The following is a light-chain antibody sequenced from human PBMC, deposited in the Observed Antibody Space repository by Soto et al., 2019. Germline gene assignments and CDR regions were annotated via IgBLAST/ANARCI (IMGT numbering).Light chain of an antibody. CDR3: QHYSSSPWT. J-gene: IGKJ1*01. Sequence: EIVLTQSPGTLSLSPGERATLSCRASQDVSGSYLAWYQQKPGQTPRLLIYATSRRATGIPDRFSGSWSGTDFTLTTSRVEPEDFAVYYCQHYSSSPWTFGQGTTVEI. V-gene: IGKV3-20*01. CDR1: QDVSGSY. CDR2: ATS.